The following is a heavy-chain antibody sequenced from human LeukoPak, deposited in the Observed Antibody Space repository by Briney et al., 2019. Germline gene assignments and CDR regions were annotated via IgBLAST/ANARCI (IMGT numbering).Heavy chain of an antibody. D-gene: IGHD3-22*01. V-gene: IGHV1-8*01. Sequence: ASVKVSCKASGYTFTSYDINWVRQATGQGLEWMGWMNPNSGNTGYAQKFQGRVTMTRNTSISTAYMELSSLRSEDTAVYYCAREGRSMIVSPDAFHIWGQGTMVTVSS. CDR2: MNPNSGNT. CDR1: GYTFTSYD. J-gene: IGHJ3*02. CDR3: AREGRSMIVSPDAFHI.